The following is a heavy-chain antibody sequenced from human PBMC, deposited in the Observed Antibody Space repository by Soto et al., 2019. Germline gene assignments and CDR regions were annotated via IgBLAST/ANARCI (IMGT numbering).Heavy chain of an antibody. CDR1: GYMFYNFG. CDR3: ARLRTSGYYSHFYYGMDV. V-gene: IGHV1-18*01. J-gene: IGHJ6*02. CDR2: VSPYNDNI. D-gene: IGHD3-22*01. Sequence: QVQLEQSGSEVKKPGASVKVTCKASGYMFYNFGISWVRQAPGQGLEWMGWVSPYNDNINYAQKFQGRVTMTTDTSTTTASMELRSLRSDDTAVYYCARLRTSGYYSHFYYGMDVWGQGTTVTVSS.